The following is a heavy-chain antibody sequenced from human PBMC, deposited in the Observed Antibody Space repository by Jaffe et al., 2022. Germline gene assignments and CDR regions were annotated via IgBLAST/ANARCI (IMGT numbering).Heavy chain of an antibody. CDR3: AKGGLRYSRGNFDY. CDR2: IRYDGSNK. J-gene: IGHJ4*02. V-gene: IGHV3-30*02. Sequence: QVQLVESGGGVVQPGGSLRLSCAASGFTFSSYGMHWVRQAPGKGLEWVAFIRYDGSNKYYADSVKGRFTISRDNSKNTLYLQMNSLRAEDTAVYYCAKGGLRYSRGNFDYWGQGTLVTVSS. CDR1: GFTFSSYG. D-gene: IGHD3-9*01.